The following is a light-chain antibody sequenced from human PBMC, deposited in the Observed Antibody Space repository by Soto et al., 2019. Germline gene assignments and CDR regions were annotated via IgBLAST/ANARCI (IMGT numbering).Light chain of an antibody. CDR2: DFS. J-gene: IGLJ1*01. CDR3: CSYTTSNTRQIV. Sequence: QSALTQPASVSGSPGQSITISCTGTSSDVGGYNYVSWYQQHPGKAPKFMIYDFSNRPSGVSNRFSDSKSRTTAYLTISGLQAEDEADYYCCSYTTSNTRQIVFGTGTKLTVL. V-gene: IGLV2-14*01. CDR1: SSDVGGYNY.